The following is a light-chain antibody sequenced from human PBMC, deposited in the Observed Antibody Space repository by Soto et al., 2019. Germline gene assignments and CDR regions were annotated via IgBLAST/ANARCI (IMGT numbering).Light chain of an antibody. CDR3: SSNPGRYNFV. Sequence: QSALTQPASASGSPGQSVTIPCTGTRSDVGAYNYVSWYQQHPGKAPKLMIYEVTKRPSGVPDRCSGSKSGNTASLTVSGLQAEDEAEYYRSSNPGRYNFVFGGGTKVTVL. CDR1: RSDVGAYNY. V-gene: IGLV2-8*01. J-gene: IGLJ3*02. CDR2: EVT.